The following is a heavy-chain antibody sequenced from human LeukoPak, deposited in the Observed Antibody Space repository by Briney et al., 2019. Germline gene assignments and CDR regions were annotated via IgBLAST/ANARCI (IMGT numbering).Heavy chain of an antibody. V-gene: IGHV3-7*01. CDR3: ARESLGDYVWGSYHH. CDR2: IKQDGSEK. J-gene: IGHJ5*02. CDR1: GFTVSSNY. Sequence: GGSLRLSCAASGFTVSSNYMSWVRQAPGKGLEWVANIKQDGSEKYYVDSVKGRFTISRDNAKNSLYLQMNSLRAEDTAVYYCARESLGDYVWGSYHHWGQGTLVTVSS. D-gene: IGHD3-16*02.